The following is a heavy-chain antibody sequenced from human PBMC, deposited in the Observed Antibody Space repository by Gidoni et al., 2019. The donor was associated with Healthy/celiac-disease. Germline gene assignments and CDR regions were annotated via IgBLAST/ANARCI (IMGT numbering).Heavy chain of an antibody. CDR3: ARSFPSSGWGAFDY. CDR1: GFTVSSNY. Sequence: EVQLAESGGGWIQPGGSFRASCAAFGFTVSSNYRSGVRQAPGKGLGWVPVIYSGGSTYYADSVKGRFTISRDNSKNTLYLQMNSLRAEYTAVYDCARSFPSSGWGAFDYWGQGTLVTVSS. J-gene: IGHJ4*02. CDR2: IYSGGST. D-gene: IGHD6-19*01. V-gene: IGHV3-53*01.